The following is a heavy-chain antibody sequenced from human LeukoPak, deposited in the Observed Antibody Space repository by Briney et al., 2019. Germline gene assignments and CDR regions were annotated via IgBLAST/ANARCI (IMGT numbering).Heavy chain of an antibody. Sequence: PGGSLRLSCAASGFTVSSNYMSWVRQAPGKGLEWLSFISQSGADIHYADSVRGRFIISRDNAQNSLYLEMNSLRAEDTAVYYCARDIRAVGLTLYFDYWGQGALVTVSS. V-gene: IGHV3-11*01. CDR3: ARDIRAVGLTLYFDY. CDR1: GFTVSSNY. J-gene: IGHJ4*02. D-gene: IGHD1-26*01. CDR2: ISQSGADI.